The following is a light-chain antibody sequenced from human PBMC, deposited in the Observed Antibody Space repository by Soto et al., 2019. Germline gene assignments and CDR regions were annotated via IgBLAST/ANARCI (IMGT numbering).Light chain of an antibody. Sequence: QSALTQPPSASGSPGQSVTISCTGASSDVGGYNFVSWYQQHPGKAPKLMIYDVTKRPSGVPDRFSGSKSGNTASLTVSGFQVDDEADYYCSSYAGSRFPVAFGGGTKLTVL. J-gene: IGLJ2*01. CDR3: SSYAGSRFPVA. CDR2: DVT. CDR1: SSDVGGYNF. V-gene: IGLV2-8*01.